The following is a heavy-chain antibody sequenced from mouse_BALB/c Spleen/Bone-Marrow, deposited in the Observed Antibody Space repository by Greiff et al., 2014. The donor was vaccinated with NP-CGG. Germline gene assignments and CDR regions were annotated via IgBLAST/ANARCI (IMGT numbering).Heavy chain of an antibody. V-gene: IGHV1-54*01. CDR1: GYAFTNYL. J-gene: IGHJ2*01. CDR2: INPGSGGT. D-gene: IGHD1-1*01. CDR3: ARSGYYGSSYYFDY. Sequence: QVQLKESGAGLVRPGTSVKVSCKASGYAFTNYLIEWVKQRPGQGLEWIGVINPGSGGTNYNEKFKGKATLTADKSSSTAYMQLSSLTSDDSAVYFCARSGYYGSSYYFDYWGQGTTLTVSS.